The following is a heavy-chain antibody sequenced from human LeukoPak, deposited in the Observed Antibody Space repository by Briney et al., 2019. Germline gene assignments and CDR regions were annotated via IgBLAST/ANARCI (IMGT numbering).Heavy chain of an antibody. CDR2: ISYDGSNR. CDR3: ASGPYPAAGTDHQFDY. CDR1: GFTFSRYS. J-gene: IGHJ4*02. V-gene: IGHV3-30*04. Sequence: GGSLRLSCAASGFTFSRYSMHWVRQAPGKGLEWVAVISYDGSNRYHADSVKGRFSISRDNSKNTLYLEIKGLRAEDTAVYYCASGPYPAAGTDHQFDYWGQGTLVTVSS. D-gene: IGHD6-13*01.